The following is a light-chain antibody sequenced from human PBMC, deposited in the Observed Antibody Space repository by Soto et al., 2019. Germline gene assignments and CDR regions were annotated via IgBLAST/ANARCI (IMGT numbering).Light chain of an antibody. CDR3: SSYRSRSTVV. CDR2: DVA. J-gene: IGLJ2*01. Sequence: QSALTQPASVSGSPGQSITISCTGPSNDVGGYNYVSWYQHHPGKAPKLMIYDVANRPSGVSNRFSGSKSGNTASLTISGLQAEDEADYYCSSYRSRSTVVFGGGTKLTVL. V-gene: IGLV2-14*03. CDR1: SNDVGGYNY.